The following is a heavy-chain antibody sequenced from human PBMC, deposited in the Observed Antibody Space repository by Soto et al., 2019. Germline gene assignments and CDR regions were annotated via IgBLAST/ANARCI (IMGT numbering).Heavy chain of an antibody. Sequence: ASETLSLTCTVSGGSISSSSYYWGWIRQPPGKGLEWIGSIYYSGSTYYNPSLKSRVTISVDTSKNQFSLKLSSVTAADTAVYYCASRIQLGLGYYYYGMDVWGQGTTVTVSS. V-gene: IGHV4-39*01. J-gene: IGHJ6*02. D-gene: IGHD5-18*01. CDR2: IYYSGST. CDR3: ASRIQLGLGYYYYGMDV. CDR1: GGSISSSSYY.